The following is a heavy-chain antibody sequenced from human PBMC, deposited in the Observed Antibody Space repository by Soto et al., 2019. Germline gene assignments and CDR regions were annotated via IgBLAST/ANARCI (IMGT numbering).Heavy chain of an antibody. CDR1: GFTFSNYA. Sequence: VPLLDSGGGLVQTGGSLRLSCAASGFTFSNYAMTWVRQGPGKGLEWVSGISGSGGRSYYADSVKGRFTISRDNSTSTLYLQMNSLRAEDTAVYYCAKAYFVWSSEQPYYFDYWGQGTLVTVSS. D-gene: IGHD3-16*01. J-gene: IGHJ4*02. V-gene: IGHV3-23*01. CDR3: AKAYFVWSSEQPYYFDY. CDR2: ISGSGGRS.